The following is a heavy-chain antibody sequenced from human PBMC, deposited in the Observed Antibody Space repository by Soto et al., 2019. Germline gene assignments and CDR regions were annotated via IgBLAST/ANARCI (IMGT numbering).Heavy chain of an antibody. D-gene: IGHD6-19*01. CDR1: GFTFSSYA. Sequence: EVQLLESGVGLVQPGGSLRLSCAASGFTFSSYAMSWVRQAPGKGLEWVSALSGSGGSTYYADSVKGRFTISRDNSKNTLYLQMNSLRAEDTAVYYCAKDRIAVAGLFQHWGQGTLVTVSS. CDR2: LSGSGGST. V-gene: IGHV3-23*01. CDR3: AKDRIAVAGLFQH. J-gene: IGHJ1*01.